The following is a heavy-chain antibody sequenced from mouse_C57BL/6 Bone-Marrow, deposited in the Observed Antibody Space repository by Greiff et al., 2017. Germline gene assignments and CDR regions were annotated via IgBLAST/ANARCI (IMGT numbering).Heavy chain of an antibody. CDR2: IYPRSGNT. D-gene: IGHD1-1*01. CDR1: GYTFTSYG. CDR3: ARRITTVVATNFDY. Sequence: QVQLQQSGAELARPGASVKLSCKASGYTFTSYGISWVKQRTGQGLEWIGEIYPRSGNTYYNEKFKGKATLTADKSSSTAYMELRSLTSEAPAFYFGARRITTVVATNFDYWGQGTTLTVSS. V-gene: IGHV1-81*01. J-gene: IGHJ2*01.